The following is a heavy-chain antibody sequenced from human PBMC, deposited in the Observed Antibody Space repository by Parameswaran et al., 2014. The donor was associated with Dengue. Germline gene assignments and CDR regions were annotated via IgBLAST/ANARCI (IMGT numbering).Heavy chain of an antibody. D-gene: IGHD1-1*01. CDR3: ASLKYNWNDLTDY. CDR2: ISSSSSTI. J-gene: IGHJ4*02. V-gene: IGHV3-48*02. Sequence: KWIRQPPGKGLEWVSYISSSSSTIYYADSVKGRFTISRDNAKNSLYLQMNSLRDEDTAVYYCASLKYNWNDLTDYWGQGTLVTVSS.